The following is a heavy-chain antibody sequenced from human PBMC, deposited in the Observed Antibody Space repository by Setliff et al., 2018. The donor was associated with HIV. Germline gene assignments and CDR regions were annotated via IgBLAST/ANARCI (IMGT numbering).Heavy chain of an antibody. CDR1: GGAFSSYA. CDR2: IIPIFGTA. V-gene: IGHV1-69*05. Sequence: SVKVSCKASGGAFSSYALSWVRQAPGQGLEWMGGIIPIFGTANYAQKFQGRVTMTRDTSTSTVYMELSSLRSEDTAVYYCARARITMIGDAFDIWGQGTMVTVSS. CDR3: ARARITMIGDAFDI. J-gene: IGHJ3*02. D-gene: IGHD3-22*01.